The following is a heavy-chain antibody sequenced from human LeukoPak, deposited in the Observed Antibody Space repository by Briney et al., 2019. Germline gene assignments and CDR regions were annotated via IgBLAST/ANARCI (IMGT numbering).Heavy chain of an antibody. Sequence: PGGSLRLTCAASGFTFSDYYMDWIRQAPGKGLEWVSYISSSGNTKYYADSVRGRFTISRDNAKNSLYLEMNSLRAEDTGLYHCARDMKGNLDYWGQGTLVTVSS. CDR1: GFTFSDYY. CDR3: ARDMKGNLDY. D-gene: IGHD3-16*01. CDR2: ISSSGNTK. J-gene: IGHJ4*02. V-gene: IGHV3-11*04.